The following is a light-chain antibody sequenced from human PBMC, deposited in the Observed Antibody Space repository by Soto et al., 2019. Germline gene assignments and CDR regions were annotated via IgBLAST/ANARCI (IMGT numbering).Light chain of an antibody. Sequence: QLVLTQPRSVSGSPGQSVTISCTGISSGVGRSNFVSWYQHHPGKAPKLVIYDVSQRPSGVPDRFAGSKSGSTASLTISGLQAEDEADYFCCSYAGSYTWVFGGGTKLTVL. CDR2: DVS. V-gene: IGLV2-11*01. CDR1: SSGVGRSNF. J-gene: IGLJ3*02. CDR3: CSYAGSYTWV.